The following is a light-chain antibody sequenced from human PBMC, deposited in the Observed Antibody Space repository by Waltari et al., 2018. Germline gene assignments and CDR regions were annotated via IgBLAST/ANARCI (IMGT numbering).Light chain of an antibody. CDR2: DVS. Sequence: SALTQPASVSGSPGQSFTISCTGTSSDVGGFNLVSWYQQHPGKAPQLLIYDVSERPSGVSSRFSGSKSGNTASLTISGIQADDEADYYCCSYAGSFTWVFGGGTKVTVL. CDR3: CSYAGSFTWV. CDR1: SSDVGGFNL. J-gene: IGLJ3*02. V-gene: IGLV2-23*02.